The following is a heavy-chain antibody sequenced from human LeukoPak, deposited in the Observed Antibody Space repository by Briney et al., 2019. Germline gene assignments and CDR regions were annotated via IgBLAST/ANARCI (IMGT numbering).Heavy chain of an antibody. D-gene: IGHD3-10*02. CDR2: ISSSGSTI. V-gene: IGHV3-48*04. J-gene: IGHJ6*04. CDR3: AELGITMIGGV. Sequence: GGSLRVSWAASGFIFRDYSMNWVRQAPGKGLEWVSYISSSGSTIYYADSVKGRFTISRDNAKNSLYLQMNSLRAEDTAVYYCAELGITMIGGVWGKGTTVTISS. CDR1: GFIFRDYS.